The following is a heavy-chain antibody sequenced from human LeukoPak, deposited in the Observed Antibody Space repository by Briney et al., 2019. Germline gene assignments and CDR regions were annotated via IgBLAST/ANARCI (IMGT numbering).Heavy chain of an antibody. D-gene: IGHD3-10*01. Sequence: PGGSLRLSCAASGFTFSSYSMNWVRQAPGKGLEWVSAITSSGANTFYADSVRGRFTISRDNSKNTLYLQMNSLRADDTAVYYCAKRLESGADYYDHWGQGTLVTVSS. CDR3: AKRLESGADYYDH. CDR1: GFTFSSYS. V-gene: IGHV3-23*01. J-gene: IGHJ4*02. CDR2: ITSSGANT.